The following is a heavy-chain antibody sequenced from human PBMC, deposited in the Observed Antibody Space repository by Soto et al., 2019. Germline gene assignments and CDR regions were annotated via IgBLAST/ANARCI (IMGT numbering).Heavy chain of an antibody. V-gene: IGHV3-7*01. CDR3: ARDPYYYDSSGYYWRERYYRMDV. D-gene: IGHD3-22*01. J-gene: IGHJ6*02. CDR1: GFTFSSYW. CDR2: IKQDGSEK. Sequence: PGGSLRLSCAASGFTFSSYWMSWVRQAPGKGLEWVANIKQDGSEKYYVDSVKGRFTISRDNAKNSLYLQMNSLRAEDTAVYYCARDPYYYDSSGYYWRERYYRMDVWGQGTTVIVS.